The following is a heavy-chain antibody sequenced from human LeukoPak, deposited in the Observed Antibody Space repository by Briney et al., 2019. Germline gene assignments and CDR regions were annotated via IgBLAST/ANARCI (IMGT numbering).Heavy chain of an antibody. CDR2: IKPDGSDS. J-gene: IGHJ4*02. V-gene: IGHV3-7*01. CDR3: ARLFGGLTTFDY. CDR1: DFTFSAFW. D-gene: IGHD3-10*01. Sequence: GGSLRLSFAASDFTFSAFWMSWVGRGPGKGLDWWASIKPDGSDSHHVDSVMGRFTISRDNAKNLLYLQMNRLSAEDTAVYYCARLFGGLTTFDYWGQGALVTVSS.